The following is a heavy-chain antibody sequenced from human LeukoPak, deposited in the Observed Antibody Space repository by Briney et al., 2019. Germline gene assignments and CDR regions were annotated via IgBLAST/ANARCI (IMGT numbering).Heavy chain of an antibody. CDR1: GFTFSSYA. CDR2: ISGSGGST. Sequence: PRGSLRLSCAASGFTFSSYAMSWVRQAPGKGLEWVSAISGSGGSTYYADSVKGRFTISRDNSKNTLYLQMNSLRAEDTAVYYCAKDPETTVTSFDYWGPVTLCSVSS. D-gene: IGHD4-17*01. CDR3: AKDPETTVTSFDY. V-gene: IGHV3-23*01. J-gene: IGHJ4*02.